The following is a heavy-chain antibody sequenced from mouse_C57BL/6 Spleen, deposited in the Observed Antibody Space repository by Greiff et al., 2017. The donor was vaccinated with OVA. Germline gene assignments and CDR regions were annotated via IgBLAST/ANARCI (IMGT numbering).Heavy chain of an antibody. CDR3: ARGKSGGNYFDD. Sequence: VKLQQPGAELVKPGASVKLSCKASGYTFTSYWMHWVKQRPGQGLEWIGMIHPNSGSTNYNEKFKSKATLTVDKSSSTAYMQLSSLTSEDSAVYYCARGKSGGNYFDDWGQGTTLTVSS. J-gene: IGHJ2*01. D-gene: IGHD3-2*02. CDR1: GYTFTSYW. CDR2: IHPNSGST. V-gene: IGHV1-64*01.